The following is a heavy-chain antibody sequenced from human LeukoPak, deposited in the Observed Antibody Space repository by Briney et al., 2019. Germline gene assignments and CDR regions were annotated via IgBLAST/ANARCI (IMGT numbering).Heavy chain of an antibody. D-gene: IGHD2-2*01. V-gene: IGHV1-8*01. CDR2: MNPNSGNT. CDR1: GYTFTSYD. J-gene: IGHJ4*02. CDR3: ARGLGVPGVYPDLRF. Sequence: GASVKVSCKASGYTFTSYDINWVRQATGQGLEWMGWMNPNSGNTGYAQKFQGGVTMTRDTSISTAYMELSSLRSEDTAVYYCARGLGVPGVYPDLRFWGQGTLVTVSS.